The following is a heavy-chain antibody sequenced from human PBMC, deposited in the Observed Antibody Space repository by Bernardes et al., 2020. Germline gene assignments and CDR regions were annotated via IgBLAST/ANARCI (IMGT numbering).Heavy chain of an antibody. CDR3: ARADYGDYDGVHWYFDL. CDR1: GFTVSSNY. CDR2: IYSGGST. D-gene: IGHD4-17*01. Sequence: GGSLRLSCAASGFTVSSNYMSWVRQAPGKGLEWVSVIYSGGSTYYADSVKGRFTISRDNSKNTLYLQMNSLRAEDTAVYYCARADYGDYDGVHWYFDLWGRGTLVTVSS. J-gene: IGHJ2*01. V-gene: IGHV3-53*01.